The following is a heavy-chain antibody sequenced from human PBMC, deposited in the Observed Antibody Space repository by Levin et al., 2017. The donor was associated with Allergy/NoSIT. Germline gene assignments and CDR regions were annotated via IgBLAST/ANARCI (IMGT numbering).Heavy chain of an antibody. Sequence: RTSETLSLTCTVSGDSITRGSFYWGWIRQPPGKGPEWVGSVYSSGTTYYNPSLEGRGTISLDTSKNQISLNLTAVTAADTAVYYCARPYSETGGLYWYFNLWGPGTLVTVSS. CDR3: ARPYSETGGLYWYFNL. V-gene: IGHV4-39*01. J-gene: IGHJ2*01. CDR1: GDSITRGSFY. CDR2: VYSSGTT. D-gene: IGHD6-13*01.